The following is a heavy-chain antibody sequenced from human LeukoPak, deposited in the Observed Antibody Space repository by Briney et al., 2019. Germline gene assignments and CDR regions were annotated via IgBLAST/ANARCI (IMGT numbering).Heavy chain of an antibody. Sequence: PGGSLRLSFAASGFTLNTYAMLWVRQTPGKGLEWVAVISHDGNKRYYADSVKGRFTISIDSSKTTLYLQMDSLRAEDTAVYYCARGERAHSGYDVDYWGQGTLVTVSS. CDR1: GFTLNTYA. CDR2: ISHDGNKR. V-gene: IGHV3-30*04. D-gene: IGHD5-12*01. CDR3: ARGERAHSGYDVDY. J-gene: IGHJ4*02.